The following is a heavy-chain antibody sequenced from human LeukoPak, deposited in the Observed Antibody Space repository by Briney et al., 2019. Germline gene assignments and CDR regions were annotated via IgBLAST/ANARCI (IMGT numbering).Heavy chain of an antibody. D-gene: IGHD3-10*01. J-gene: IGHJ4*02. CDR2: IIPILGIA. V-gene: IGHV1-69*04. CDR1: GGTFSSYA. Sequence: SVKVSCKASGGTFSSYAISWVRQAPGQGLEWMGRIIPILGIANYTQKFQGRVTITADKSTSTAYMELSSLRSEGTAVYYCAGDVIGSGRAEFDYWGQGTLVTVSS. CDR3: AGDVIGSGRAEFDY.